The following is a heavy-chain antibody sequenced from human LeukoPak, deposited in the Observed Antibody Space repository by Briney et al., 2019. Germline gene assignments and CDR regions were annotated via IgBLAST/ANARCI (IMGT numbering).Heavy chain of an antibody. V-gene: IGHV4-59*11. Sequence: SETLSLTCTVSGGSISSHYWSWIRQPPGKGLEWIGYIYYSGSTNYNPSLKSRVTISVDTSKNQFSLKLSSVTAADTAVYYCARDGRASGIRCNNWFDPWGQGTLVTVSS. J-gene: IGHJ5*02. CDR3: ARDGRASGIRCNNWFDP. D-gene: IGHD1-26*01. CDR1: GGSISSHY. CDR2: IYYSGST.